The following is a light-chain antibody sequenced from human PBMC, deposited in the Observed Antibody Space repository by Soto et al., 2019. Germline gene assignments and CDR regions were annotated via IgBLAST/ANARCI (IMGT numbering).Light chain of an antibody. J-gene: IGKJ5*01. Sequence: EIVLTQSPATLSLSPGERATLSCRASQSVSSYLAWYQQKPGQAPRLLIYGASTRATGIPARFSGSGSGTEFTLTISSLQSEDFAVYYCQQYGNSPRTFGQGTRLEI. CDR3: QQYGNSPRT. CDR2: GAS. CDR1: QSVSSY. V-gene: IGKV3-15*01.